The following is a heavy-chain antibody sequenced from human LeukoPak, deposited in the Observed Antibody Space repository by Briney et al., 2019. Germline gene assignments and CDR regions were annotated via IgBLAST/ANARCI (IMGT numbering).Heavy chain of an antibody. CDR1: GGSISSGGYS. J-gene: IGHJ4*02. Sequence: SETLSLTCAVSGGSISSGGYSWSWIRQPPGKGLEWIGYIYYSGSTYYNPSLKSRVTISVDTSKNQFSLKLSSVTAADTAVYYCAKDPDISSRHWGQGTLVTVSS. CDR3: AKDPDISSRH. V-gene: IGHV4-30-4*07. CDR2: IYYSGST. D-gene: IGHD5-12*01.